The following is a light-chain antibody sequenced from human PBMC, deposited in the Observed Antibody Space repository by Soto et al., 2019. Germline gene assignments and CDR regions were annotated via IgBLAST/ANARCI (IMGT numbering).Light chain of an antibody. CDR1: ENINKY. J-gene: IGKJ1*01. Sequence: DIQMTQSPSSLSASVGDRVTITCRASENINKYVSWFQQKPGKAPKLLIYTASDLQSGAPSRFSGSGSRTEFKLTISNLQPEDSATYFCLQCYGAPRTFGQGTQVEIK. CDR3: LQCYGAPRT. V-gene: IGKV1-39*01. CDR2: TAS.